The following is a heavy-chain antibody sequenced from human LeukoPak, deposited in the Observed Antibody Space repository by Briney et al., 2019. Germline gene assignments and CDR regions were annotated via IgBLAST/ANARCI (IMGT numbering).Heavy chain of an antibody. Sequence: AGGSLRLSCVVSGITVSNYGMSWVRQSPGKGLEWVSGISESGGGTNYADSVKGRFTISRDNSKNTLYLQMNSLRAEDTAVYYCARDSAVVVPAALGYWGQGTLVTLSS. V-gene: IGHV3-23*01. J-gene: IGHJ4*02. CDR3: ARDSAVVVPAALGY. CDR2: ISESGGGT. CDR1: GITVSNYG. D-gene: IGHD2-2*01.